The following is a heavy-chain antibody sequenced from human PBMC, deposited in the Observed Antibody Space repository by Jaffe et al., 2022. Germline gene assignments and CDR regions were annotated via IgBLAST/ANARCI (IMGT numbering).Heavy chain of an antibody. V-gene: IGHV3-15*01. J-gene: IGHJ4*02. Sequence: EVQLVESGGGLVKPGGSLRLSCAASGFTFSNAWMSWVRQAPGKGLEWVGRIKSKTDGGTTDYAAPVKGRFTISRDDSKNTLYLQMNSLKTEDTAVYYCTTSDIVVVGGLDYWGQGTLVTVSS. CDR1: GFTFSNAW. D-gene: IGHD2-15*01. CDR3: TTSDIVVVGGLDY. CDR2: IKSKTDGGTT.